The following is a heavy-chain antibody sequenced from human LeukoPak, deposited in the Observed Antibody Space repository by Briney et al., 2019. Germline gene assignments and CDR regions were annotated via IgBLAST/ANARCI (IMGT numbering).Heavy chain of an antibody. CDR1: GFTFSSYS. D-gene: IGHD2-15*01. V-gene: IGHV3-21*01. Sequence: GGPLRLSCAASGFTFSSYSMNWVRQAPGKGLEWVSSISSSSSYIYYADSVKGRFTISRDNAKNSLYLQMNSLRAEDTAVYYCARGLYCSGGSCYADYWGQGTLVTVSS. CDR2: ISSSSSYI. CDR3: ARGLYCSGGSCYADY. J-gene: IGHJ4*02.